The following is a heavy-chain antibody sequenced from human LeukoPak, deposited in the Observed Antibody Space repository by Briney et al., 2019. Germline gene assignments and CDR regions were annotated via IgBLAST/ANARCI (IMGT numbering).Heavy chain of an antibody. J-gene: IGHJ4*02. V-gene: IGHV5-51*01. Sequence: GESQKISCGASGYSFTSYWIGWVRQMPGKGLEWMGIIYPGDSDTRYSPSFQGQVTISADKSISTAYLQWSSLKASDTAIYYCARQAPLAYFDYWGQGTLVTVSS. CDR3: ARQAPLAYFDY. CDR1: GYSFTSYW. CDR2: IYPGDSDT.